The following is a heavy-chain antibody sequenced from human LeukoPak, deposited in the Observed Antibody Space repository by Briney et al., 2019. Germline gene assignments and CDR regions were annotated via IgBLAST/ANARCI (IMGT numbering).Heavy chain of an antibody. CDR3: AKGHYYGSGSLDY. D-gene: IGHD3-10*01. CDR2: IGGRDGST. V-gene: IGHV3-23*01. Sequence: GGSLRLSCAASGFTFSSYGMSWVRQAPGKGLEWVSAIGGRDGSTYYADSVKGRLTISRDNSKNTLYVQMNSLRAEDTAVYYCAKGHYYGSGSLDYWGQGTLVTVSS. CDR1: GFTFSSYG. J-gene: IGHJ4*02.